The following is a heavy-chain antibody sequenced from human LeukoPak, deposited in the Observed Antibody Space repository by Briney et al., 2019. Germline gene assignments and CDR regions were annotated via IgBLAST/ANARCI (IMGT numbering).Heavy chain of an antibody. V-gene: IGHV3-30*02. J-gene: IGHJ3*02. CDR1: GFIFSAYG. CDR3: ARDRRGWRDAFDI. CDR2: IRYDGSNK. Sequence: GGSLRLSCTASGFIFSAYGMHWVRQAPGKGLEWVAFIRYDGSNKYYADSVKGRSTISRDNAKNSLYLQMNSLRAEDTAVYYCARDRRGWRDAFDIWGQGTMVTVSS. D-gene: IGHD6-19*01.